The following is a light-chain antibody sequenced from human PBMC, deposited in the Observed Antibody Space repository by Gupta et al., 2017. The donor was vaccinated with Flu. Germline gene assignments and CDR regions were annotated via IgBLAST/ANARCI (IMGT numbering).Light chain of an antibody. J-gene: IGKJ1*01. V-gene: IGKV2-30*02. CDR1: QSLVHSNGNTY. CDR3: MQGTHWPT. Sequence: DVVMTQSPLSLPVTLGQPASISCRSSQSLVHSNGNTYLTWFQQRPGQSPRRLIYRVSNRDSGVPDRFSDSGSGTDFTLKISRVEAEDVGVYYCMQGTHWPTFGQGTKVEIK. CDR2: RVS.